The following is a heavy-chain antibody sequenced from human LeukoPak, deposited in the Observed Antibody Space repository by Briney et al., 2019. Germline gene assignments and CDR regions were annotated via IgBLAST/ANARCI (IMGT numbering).Heavy chain of an antibody. V-gene: IGHV3-48*04. CDR3: ARRGRYFMFDY. Sequence: QSGGSLRLSCTACGFTFSSYSMNWVRQAPGKGLEWISYISSSSSTIYYADSVKGRFTISRDNAKNSLYLQMNSLRAEDTAVYYCARRGRYFMFDYWGQGILVTVSS. D-gene: IGHD1-26*01. J-gene: IGHJ4*02. CDR2: ISSSSSTI. CDR1: GFTFSSYS.